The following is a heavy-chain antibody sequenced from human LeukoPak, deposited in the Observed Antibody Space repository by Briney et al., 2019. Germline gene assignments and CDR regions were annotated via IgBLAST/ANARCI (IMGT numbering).Heavy chain of an antibody. J-gene: IGHJ6*02. V-gene: IGHV1-18*01. CDR3: AREAARGPYLDYYYGMDV. D-gene: IGHD6-13*01. CDR2: ISAYNGNT. Sequence: ASVKVSCKASGYTLTSYGISWVRQAPGQGLEWMGWISAYNGNTNYAQKLQGRVTMTTDTSTSTAYMELRSLRSDDTAVYYCAREAARGPYLDYYYGMDVWGQGTTVTVSS. CDR1: GYTLTSYG.